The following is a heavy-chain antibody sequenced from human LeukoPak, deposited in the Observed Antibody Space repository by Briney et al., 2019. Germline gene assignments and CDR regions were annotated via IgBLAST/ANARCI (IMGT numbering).Heavy chain of an antibody. J-gene: IGHJ4*02. CDR3: AKDNRNAYYDSSGYYPTGGFDY. V-gene: IGHV3-9*01. CDR2: ISWNSGSI. D-gene: IGHD3-22*01. CDR1: GFTFDDYA. Sequence: GGSLRLSCAASGFTFDDYAMHWVRQAPGKGLEWVSGISWNSGSIGYADSVKGRFTISRDNAKNSLYLQMNSLRAEDTALYYCAKDNRNAYYDSSGYYPTGGFDYWAREPWSPSPQ.